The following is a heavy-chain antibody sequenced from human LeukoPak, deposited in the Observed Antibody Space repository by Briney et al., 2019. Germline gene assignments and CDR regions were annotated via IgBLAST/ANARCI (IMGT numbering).Heavy chain of an antibody. J-gene: IGHJ4*02. CDR1: GFTSSSYE. Sequence: GGSLRLSCAASGFTSSSYEMNWVRQAPGKGLEWVSYISTTIHYADSVKGRFAISRDNAKNSLYLQMNSLRAEDTAVYYCARANGDYWGQGTLVTVSS. CDR3: ARANGDY. V-gene: IGHV3-48*03. D-gene: IGHD2-8*01. CDR2: ISTTI.